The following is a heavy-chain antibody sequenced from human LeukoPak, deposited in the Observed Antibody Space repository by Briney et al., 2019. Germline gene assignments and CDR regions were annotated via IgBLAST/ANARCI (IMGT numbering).Heavy chain of an antibody. CDR3: AKHDVYDYVWGSRLY. CDR2: IRCYGSNN. CDR1: GFTFSTYG. J-gene: IGHJ4*02. V-gene: IGHV3-30*02. Sequence: GGALRLSCETSGFTFSTYGMHWVRQAPGKGLEWMAFIRCYGSNNYYADSVNGGFTISRDDYKNTRCLQMKIRRAEGTALYDRAKHDVYDYVWGSRLYGAPGPLVPVPS. D-gene: IGHD3-16*01.